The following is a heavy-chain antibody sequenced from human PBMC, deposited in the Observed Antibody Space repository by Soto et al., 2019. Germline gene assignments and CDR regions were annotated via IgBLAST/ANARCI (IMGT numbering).Heavy chain of an antibody. V-gene: IGHV3-11*01. J-gene: IGHJ4*01. D-gene: IGHD3-22*01. Sequence: GGSLRLSCAASGFTFSDYYMSWIRQAPGKGLEWVSYISSSGSTIYYAGSVKGRFTISRDNAKNSLYLQMNSLRAEDTAVYYCARVFDSSGYYYVRYFDYWGHGTLVTVSS. CDR1: GFTFSDYY. CDR2: ISSSGSTI. CDR3: ARVFDSSGYYYVRYFDY.